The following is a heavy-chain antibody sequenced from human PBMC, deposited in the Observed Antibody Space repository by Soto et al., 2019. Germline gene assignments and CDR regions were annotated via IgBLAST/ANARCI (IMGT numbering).Heavy chain of an antibody. J-gene: IGHJ3*02. CDR3: ASATDYGGNSGAFDI. D-gene: IGHD4-17*01. Sequence: PGESLKISCNGSGYSFTSYWIGLVRQMPGKGLEWMGIIYPGDSDTRYSPSFQGQVTISADKSISTAYLQWSSLKASDTAMYYCASATDYGGNSGAFDIWGQGTMVTVSS. V-gene: IGHV5-51*01. CDR1: GYSFTSYW. CDR2: IYPGDSDT.